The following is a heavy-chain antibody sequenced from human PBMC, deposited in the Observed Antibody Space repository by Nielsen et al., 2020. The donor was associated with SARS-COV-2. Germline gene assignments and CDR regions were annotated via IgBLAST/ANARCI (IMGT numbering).Heavy chain of an antibody. CDR3: AKVIGAYTYGWDY. V-gene: IGHV3-30-3*01. CDR1: GFTFSSYA. D-gene: IGHD5-18*01. Sequence: GESLKISCAASGFTFSSYAMHWVRQAPGKGLEWVAVISYDGSNKYYADSVRGRFTISRDNSKNTLNLQMNSLRAEDTALYYCAKVIGAYTYGWDYWGQGTLVTVSS. J-gene: IGHJ4*02. CDR2: ISYDGSNK.